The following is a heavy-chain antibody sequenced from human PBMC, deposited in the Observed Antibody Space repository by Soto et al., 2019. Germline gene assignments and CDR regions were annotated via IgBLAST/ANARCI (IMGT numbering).Heavy chain of an antibody. CDR1: GFTFSSYT. V-gene: IGHV3-21*01. CDR2: ISSSSSYI. CDR3: ARVRGGDLKAFDI. J-gene: IGHJ3*02. Sequence: EVQLVESGGGLVKPGGSLRLSCAAFGFTFSSYTMNWVRQAPGKGLEWVSSISSSSSYIYYADSVKGRFTISRDNAKTSLYPQMTSLGAEDTGVYYCARVRGGDLKAFDIWGQGTMVTVSS. D-gene: IGHD3-16*01.